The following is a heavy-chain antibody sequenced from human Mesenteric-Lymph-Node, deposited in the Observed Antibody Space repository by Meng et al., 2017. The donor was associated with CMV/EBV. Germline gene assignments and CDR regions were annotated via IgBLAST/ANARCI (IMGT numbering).Heavy chain of an antibody. CDR2: ISSSDSYI. D-gene: IGHD1-26*01. CDR3: ARRNSGSYSWFDP. V-gene: IGHV3-21*01. J-gene: IGHJ5*02. Sequence: CAASGFNFSSYSMNWVRQAPGKWLEWVSSISSSDSYIYYADSVKGRFTISRDNARNSLYLQMNSLRAEDTAVYYCARRNSGSYSWFDPWGQGTLVTVSS. CDR1: GFNFSSYS.